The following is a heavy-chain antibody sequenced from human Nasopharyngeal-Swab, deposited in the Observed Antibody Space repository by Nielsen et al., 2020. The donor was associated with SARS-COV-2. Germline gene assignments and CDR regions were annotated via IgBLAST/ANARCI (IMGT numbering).Heavy chain of an antibody. V-gene: IGHV3-23*01. CDR1: GFTFSSYA. CDR2: ISGSGGST. Sequence: GESLKISCAASGFTFSSYAMSWVRQAPGKGLEWVSAISGSGGSTYYADSVRGRFTISRDNSKNTLYLQMNSLRAEDTAVYYCARGAITMVRGVIGTNAFDIWGQGTMVTVSS. CDR3: ARGAITMVRGVIGTNAFDI. J-gene: IGHJ3*02. D-gene: IGHD3-10*01.